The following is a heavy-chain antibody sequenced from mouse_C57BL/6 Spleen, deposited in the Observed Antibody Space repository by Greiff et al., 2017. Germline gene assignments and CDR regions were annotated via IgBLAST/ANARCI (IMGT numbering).Heavy chain of an antibody. Sequence: VQLQQPGAELVMPGASVKLSCKASGYTFTSHWMHWVKQRPGQGLEWIGEIDPSDSYTNYNQKFKGKSTLTVDKSSSTAYMQLSSLTSEDSAVYYCARALYVRGYFDVWGTGTTVTVSS. CDR1: GYTFTSHW. CDR3: ARALYVRGYFDV. CDR2: IDPSDSYT. D-gene: IGHD1-1*01. J-gene: IGHJ1*03. V-gene: IGHV1-69*01.